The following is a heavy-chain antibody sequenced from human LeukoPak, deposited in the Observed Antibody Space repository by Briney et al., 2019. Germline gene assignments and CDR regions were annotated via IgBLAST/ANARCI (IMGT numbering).Heavy chain of an antibody. CDR1: GYTFTGYC. Sequence: ASVKVSCKASGYTFTGYCMHWVRQAPGQGLEWMGRINPNSGGTNYAQKFQGRVTMTRDTSISTAYMELSRLRSDDTAVYYCASSKDYDFWSVAYTRFPYGMDVWGQGTTVTVSS. J-gene: IGHJ6*02. V-gene: IGHV1-2*06. CDR3: ASSKDYDFWSVAYTRFPYGMDV. D-gene: IGHD3-3*01. CDR2: INPNSGGT.